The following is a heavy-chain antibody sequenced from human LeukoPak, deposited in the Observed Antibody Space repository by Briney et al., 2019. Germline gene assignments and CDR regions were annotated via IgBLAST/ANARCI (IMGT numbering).Heavy chain of an antibody. J-gene: IGHJ4*02. CDR2: IWYDGSNK. D-gene: IGHD1-26*01. CDR3: ARGEQRSGSCGFDY. Sequence: GRSLRLSCAASGFTFSSYGMHWVRQAPGKGLEWVAVIWYDGSNKYHADSVKGRFTISRDNSKNTLYLQMNSLRAEDTAVYYCARGEQRSGSCGFDYWGQGTLVTVSS. CDR1: GFTFSSYG. V-gene: IGHV3-33*01.